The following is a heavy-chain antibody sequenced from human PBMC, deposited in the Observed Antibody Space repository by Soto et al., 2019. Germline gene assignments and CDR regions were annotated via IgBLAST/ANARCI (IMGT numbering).Heavy chain of an antibody. CDR3: AREPLGDYVGY. Sequence: KTSETLSLTCTVSGGSISSGDYYWSWIRQPPGKGLEWIGYIYYSGSTYYNPSLKSRVTISVDTSKNQFSLKLSSVTAADTAVYYCAREPLGDYVGYWGQGTLVTVSS. CDR1: GGSISSGDYY. V-gene: IGHV4-30-4*01. J-gene: IGHJ4*02. D-gene: IGHD2-15*01. CDR2: IYYSGST.